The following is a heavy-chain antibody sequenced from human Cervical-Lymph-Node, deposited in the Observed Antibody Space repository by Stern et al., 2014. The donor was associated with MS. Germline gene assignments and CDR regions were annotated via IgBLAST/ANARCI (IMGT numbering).Heavy chain of an antibody. Sequence: VQLLESGAEVKKPESSVKVSCQASGGNFSVLAISWVRQAPGQRPEWMGGIIPILETATYAQKFQGRVTITADRSTSRVHMEMTSLRGEDTAVFYCALLSYNSGPESWGQGTLVTVSS. CDR2: IIPILETA. CDR1: GGNFSVLA. CDR3: ALLSYNSGPES. J-gene: IGHJ5*02. D-gene: IGHD1-1*01. V-gene: IGHV1-69*06.